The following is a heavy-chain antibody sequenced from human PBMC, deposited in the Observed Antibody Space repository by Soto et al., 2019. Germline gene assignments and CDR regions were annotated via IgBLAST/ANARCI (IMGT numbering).Heavy chain of an antibody. Sequence: SVKVSCKASGGTFSSYAISWVRQAPGQGLEWMGGIIPIFGTANYAQKFQGRVTITADESTSTAYMELSSLRSEDTAVYYCAHRNYYESRGYYYYLDYWGQGTLVTVSS. V-gene: IGHV1-69*13. J-gene: IGHJ4*02. CDR2: IIPIFGTA. CDR3: AHRNYYESRGYYYYLDY. D-gene: IGHD3-22*01. CDR1: GGTFSSYA.